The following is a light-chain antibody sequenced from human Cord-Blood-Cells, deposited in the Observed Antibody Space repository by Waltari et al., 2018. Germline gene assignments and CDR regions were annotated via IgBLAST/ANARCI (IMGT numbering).Light chain of an antibody. CDR1: QSISSY. J-gene: IGKJ2*01. Sequence: ITCRASQSISSYLNWYQQKPGKAPKLLIYAASSLQSGVPSRFSGSGSGTDFTLTISSLQPEDFATYYCQQSYSTLFFGQGTKLEIK. V-gene: IGKV1-39*01. CDR3: QQSYSTLF. CDR2: AAS.